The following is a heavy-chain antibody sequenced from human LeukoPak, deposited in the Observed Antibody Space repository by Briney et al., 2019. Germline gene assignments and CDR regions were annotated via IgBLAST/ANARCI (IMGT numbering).Heavy chain of an antibody. J-gene: IGHJ4*02. Sequence: SETLSLTCTVSGDAITSDKYYWGWIRQPPGKGLEWIGNIHHSGSTYYSPSLKSRVTISVDTSKNQFSLKLSSVTAADTAVYYCAREIYYGSGSYSGYYFDYWGQGTLVTVSS. CDR2: IHHSGST. CDR3: AREIYYGSGSYSGYYFDY. V-gene: IGHV4-39*07. CDR1: GDAITSDKYY. D-gene: IGHD3-10*01.